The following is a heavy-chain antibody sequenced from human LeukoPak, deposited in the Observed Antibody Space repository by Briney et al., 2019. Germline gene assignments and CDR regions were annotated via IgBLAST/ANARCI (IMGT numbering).Heavy chain of an antibody. D-gene: IGHD2-15*01. Sequence: SGTLSLTCAVSGGSISSSNWWSWVRQPPGKGLEWIGEIYHSGSTNYNPSLKSRVTISVDTSKNQFSLKLSSVTAADTAVYYCASCSGGSCYLVPYFDYWGQGTLVTVSS. CDR1: GGSISSSNW. CDR3: ASCSGGSCYLVPYFDY. V-gene: IGHV4-4*02. CDR2: IYHSGST. J-gene: IGHJ4*02.